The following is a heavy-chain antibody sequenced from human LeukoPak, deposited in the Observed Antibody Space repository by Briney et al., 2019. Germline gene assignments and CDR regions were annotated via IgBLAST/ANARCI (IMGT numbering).Heavy chain of an antibody. Sequence: RASVTVSCKASGNTFTGYYMHWVRQAPGQGLEWMGWINPNTGGTNYAQKFQGRVTMTNDTSISTAYMELSRLESDDTAVYYCARGGWLHYWGQGTLVTVSS. CDR3: ARGGWLHY. J-gene: IGHJ4*02. CDR2: INPNTGGT. CDR1: GNTFTGYY. V-gene: IGHV1-2*02. D-gene: IGHD5-12*01.